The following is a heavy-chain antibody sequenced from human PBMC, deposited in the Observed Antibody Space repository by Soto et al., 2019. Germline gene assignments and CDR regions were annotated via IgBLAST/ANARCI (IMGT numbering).Heavy chain of an antibody. CDR1: GFTVSNNY. D-gene: IGHD1-1*01. Sequence: EVQLVESGGGMVQPGGSLRLSCAASGFTVSNNYMRWVRQAPGKGLEWVSLIYSGGATYYADSVKGRFTISRDNSKNTLYLQMNSLRAEDTAVYYCARDGTYNWAGGQGILVTVSS. V-gene: IGHV3-66*01. CDR2: IYSGGAT. CDR3: ARDGTYNWA. J-gene: IGHJ4*02.